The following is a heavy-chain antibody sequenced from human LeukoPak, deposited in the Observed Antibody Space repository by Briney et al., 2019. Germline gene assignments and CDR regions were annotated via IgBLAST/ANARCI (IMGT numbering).Heavy chain of an antibody. CDR2: INPTGGST. Sequence: ASVTVSCKASGYTFPSYFMHWVRQAPGQGLEWMGIINPTGGSTTYAQKFQGRVTMTRDTSTSTVYMELSSLRSDDMAVYYCARTAARRFDYWGQGTLVTVSS. CDR3: ARTAARRFDY. CDR1: GYTFPSYF. J-gene: IGHJ4*02. V-gene: IGHV1-46*01. D-gene: IGHD6-6*01.